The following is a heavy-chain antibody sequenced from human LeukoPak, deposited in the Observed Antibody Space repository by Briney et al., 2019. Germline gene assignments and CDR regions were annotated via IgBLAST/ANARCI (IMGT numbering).Heavy chain of an antibody. V-gene: IGHV3-72*01. J-gene: IGHJ6*02. CDR2: IRKKANSYST. D-gene: IGHD1-1*01. CDR3: ARTTTIGTTWGMDV. CDR1: GFTFTDHY. Sequence: GGSLRLSCAGSGFTFTDHYMDWVRQAPGKGLEWVGRIRKKANSYSTEYAASVKGGFTISRDDSKNSVYLHLNSLKTEDTAVYYCARTTTIGTTWGMDVWGQGTTVTVS.